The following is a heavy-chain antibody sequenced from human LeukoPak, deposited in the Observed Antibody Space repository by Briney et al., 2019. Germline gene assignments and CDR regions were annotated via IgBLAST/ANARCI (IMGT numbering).Heavy chain of an antibody. CDR2: IYWDDDK. J-gene: IGHJ4*02. D-gene: IGHD4-17*01. CDR1: GFPLTTGGVG. CDR3: ANERLIDYGDYFFHF. Sequence: SGPTLVKPTPTPTLTCTSSGFPLTTGGVGVGWIRQPPGKALEWLALIYWDDDKRYSPSLKSRLTITKDHSKNQVVLTMTNMDPVDTATYYRANERLIDYGDYFFHFWGQGTLVTVSS. V-gene: IGHV2-5*02.